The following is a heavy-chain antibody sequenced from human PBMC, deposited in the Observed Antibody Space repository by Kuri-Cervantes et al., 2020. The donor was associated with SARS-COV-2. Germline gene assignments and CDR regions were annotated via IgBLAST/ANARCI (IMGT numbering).Heavy chain of an antibody. J-gene: IGHJ2*01. CDR3: AQSRCIAARRPWYFDL. CDR1: SESFIGYY. D-gene: IGHD6-6*01. V-gene: IGHV4-59*12. Sequence: LPCAVYSESFIGYYWSWIRQPPGKAVEWCGYNYYSGSTNYNPALKSRVTISVDTSKNQFSLKLSSVTAADTAVYYCAQSRCIAARRPWYFDLWGRGTLVTVSS. CDR2: NYYSGST.